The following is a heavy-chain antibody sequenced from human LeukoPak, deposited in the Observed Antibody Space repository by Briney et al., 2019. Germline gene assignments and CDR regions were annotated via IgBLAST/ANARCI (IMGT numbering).Heavy chain of an antibody. J-gene: IGHJ4*02. CDR3: ASCRGYFHPFEN. CDR1: GFTLSTYN. CDR2: ISSGSGTI. D-gene: IGHD3-22*01. Sequence: GGSLRLSCAASGFTLSTYNIIWVRQAPGKGLEWVSYISSGSGTIYYAGSVKGRFTISRDNAKNSLYLQMNSLRDEDTAVYYCASCRGYFHPFENWGQGTLVTVSS. V-gene: IGHV3-48*02.